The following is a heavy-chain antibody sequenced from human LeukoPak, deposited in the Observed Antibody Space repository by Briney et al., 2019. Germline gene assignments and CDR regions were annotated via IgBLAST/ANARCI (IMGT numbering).Heavy chain of an antibody. Sequence: ASVKVSCKASGYTFTSYGISWVRQAPGQGLEWMGWISAYNGNTNYAQKLQGRVTMTTDTSTSTAYMELRSLRSDDTAVYYCASSVIMRKDTAMVMGGFDYWGQGTLVTVSS. D-gene: IGHD5-18*01. CDR1: GYTFTSYG. CDR3: ASSVIMRKDTAMVMGGFDY. CDR2: ISAYNGNT. V-gene: IGHV1-18*01. J-gene: IGHJ4*02.